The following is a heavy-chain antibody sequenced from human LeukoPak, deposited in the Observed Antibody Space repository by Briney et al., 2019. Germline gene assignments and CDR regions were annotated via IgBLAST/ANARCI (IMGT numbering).Heavy chain of an antibody. V-gene: IGHV3-23*01. CDR2: IRGSGTAT. CDR1: GFTFSVYA. J-gene: IGHJ4*02. D-gene: IGHD3-3*01. CDR3: AKDAHHFDFWSGYQYYFDY. Sequence: GGSLRLSCAASGFTFSVYAMSWVRQAPGKGLEWVSGIRGSGTATYYADSVKGRFTISRDNDKDTLYLLMNSLRADDTAMYFCAKDAHHFDFWSGYQYYFDYWGQGTLVTVSS.